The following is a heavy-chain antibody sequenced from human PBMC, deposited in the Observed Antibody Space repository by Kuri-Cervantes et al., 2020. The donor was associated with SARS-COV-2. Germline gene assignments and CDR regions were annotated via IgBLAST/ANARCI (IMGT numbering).Heavy chain of an antibody. Sequence: GESLKISCAASGFTFSSYSMNWVRQAPGKGLEWVSSISSSSSYIYYADSVKGRFTISRDNAKNSLYLQMNSLRAEDTAVYYCARDAGYCSSTSCQGGDYWGQGTLVTVSS. D-gene: IGHD2-2*03. CDR1: GFTFSSYS. J-gene: IGHJ4*02. CDR2: ISSSSSYI. CDR3: ARDAGYCSSTSCQGGDY. V-gene: IGHV3-21*01.